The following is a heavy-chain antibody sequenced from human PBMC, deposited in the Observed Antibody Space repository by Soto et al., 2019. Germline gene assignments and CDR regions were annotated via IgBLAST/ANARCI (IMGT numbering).Heavy chain of an antibody. CDR2: IMPIFRTP. CDR1: GGTFSNSA. CDR3: ARGIKSGDYSRWFDP. Sequence: ASVKVSCKTSGGTFSNSAISWVRQAPGQGPEWMGGIMPIFRTPDYAQKFQDRVTITANASTTTAYMELRGLRSEDTAVYYCARGIKSGDYSRWFDPWGQGTLVTVSS. J-gene: IGHJ5*02. D-gene: IGHD4-17*01. V-gene: IGHV1-69*13.